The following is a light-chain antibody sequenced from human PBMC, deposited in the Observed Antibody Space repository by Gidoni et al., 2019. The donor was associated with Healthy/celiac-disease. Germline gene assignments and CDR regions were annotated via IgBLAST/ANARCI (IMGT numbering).Light chain of an antibody. J-gene: IGKJ1*01. V-gene: IGKV1-39*01. CDR1: QSISSS. CDR2: AAS. CDR3: QQSYSTPWT. Sequence: DIQMTQSPSSLSAYVGDRVTSTSRASQSISSSLNWYQQKPGKAPKLLIDAASSLQSGVQSRFSGSGSGTDFTLTISSLQPEDFATYYCQQSYSTPWTFGQGTKVEIK.